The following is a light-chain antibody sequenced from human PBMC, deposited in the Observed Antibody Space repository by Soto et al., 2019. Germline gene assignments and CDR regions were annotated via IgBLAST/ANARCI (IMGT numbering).Light chain of an antibody. CDR1: QTVSSS. CDR3: QQYGSSPRT. CDR2: GAS. V-gene: IGKV3-20*01. J-gene: IGKJ1*01. Sequence: EVALTQSPGTLSLSPGERATLSCRGSQTVSSSLAWYQQKPGQAPRLLIFGASTRAAGFPDRFSGSGSGTDFALTISRLDPEDFAVYYCQQYGSSPRTFGQGTKVDIK.